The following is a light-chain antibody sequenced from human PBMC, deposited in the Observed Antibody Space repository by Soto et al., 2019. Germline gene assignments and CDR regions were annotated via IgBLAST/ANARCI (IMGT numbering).Light chain of an antibody. CDR3: SSYAGNNILL. J-gene: IGLJ2*01. CDR1: SSDVAAYNY. V-gene: IGLV2-14*01. CDR2: EVS. Sequence: QSALTQPASLSGSPGQSITISCTGTSSDVAAYNYVSWYQQYPAKAPRLIIYEVSNRPSGISNRFSGSKSGDTASLTISGLQAEDEGDYYCSSYAGNNILLFGGGTKLTVL.